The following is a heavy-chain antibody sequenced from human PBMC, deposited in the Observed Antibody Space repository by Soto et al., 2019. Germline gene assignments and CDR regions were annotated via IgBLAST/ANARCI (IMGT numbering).Heavy chain of an antibody. CDR3: ATSPTEGY. J-gene: IGHJ4*02. V-gene: IGHV3-23*01. CDR1: GFTFSIYA. Sequence: HPGXSLRLSCAASGFTFSIYAMSCVRQAPWKGLEWVSAISGSGGSTYHADSVKGRFTISRDNSKNTLYLQMNSLRGDDTAVYYCATSPTEGYWGQGTPVTVSS. CDR2: ISGSGGST. D-gene: IGHD2-2*01.